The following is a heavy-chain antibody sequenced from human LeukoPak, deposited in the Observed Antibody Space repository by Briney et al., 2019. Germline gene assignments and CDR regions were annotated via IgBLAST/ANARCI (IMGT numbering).Heavy chain of an antibody. D-gene: IGHD1-26*01. CDR2: IYYSGST. CDR3: ARQWELRGWFDP. J-gene: IGHJ5*02. V-gene: IGHV4-59*08. CDR1: GGSINSYY. Sequence: SETLSLTCTVSGGSINSYYLSWIRQPPGKGLEWIGYIYYSGSTNYNPSLKGRVTISVDTSKNQFSLKLSSVTAADTAVYYCARQWELRGWFDPWGQGALVTVSS.